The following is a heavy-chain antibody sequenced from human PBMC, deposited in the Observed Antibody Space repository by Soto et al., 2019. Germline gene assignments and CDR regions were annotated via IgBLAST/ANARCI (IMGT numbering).Heavy chain of an antibody. J-gene: IGHJ5*02. CDR2: IYYSGST. CDR1: GGSISSYY. CDR3: ASLGYSSGWYKLSWFDP. D-gene: IGHD6-19*01. V-gene: IGHV4-59*08. Sequence: PSETLSLTCTVSGGSISSYYWSWIRQPPGKGLEWIGYIYYSGSTNYNPSLKSRVTISVDTSKNQFSLKLSSVTAADTAVYYCASLGYSSGWYKLSWFDPWAQGTPVTVST.